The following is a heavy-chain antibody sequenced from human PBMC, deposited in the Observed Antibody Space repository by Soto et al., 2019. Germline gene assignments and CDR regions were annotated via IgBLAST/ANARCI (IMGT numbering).Heavy chain of an antibody. D-gene: IGHD5-18*01. V-gene: IGHV1-46*01. CDR2: INPSGGST. CDR1: GYTFTSYY. CDR3: ARDPGYSYGYN. J-gene: IGHJ4*02. Sequence: ASVKVSCKASGYTFTSYYMHWVRQAPGQGLEWMGIINPSGGSTNYAQKLQGRVTITRDTSASTAYMELSSLRSEDTAVYYCARDPGYSYGYNWGQGTLVTVSS.